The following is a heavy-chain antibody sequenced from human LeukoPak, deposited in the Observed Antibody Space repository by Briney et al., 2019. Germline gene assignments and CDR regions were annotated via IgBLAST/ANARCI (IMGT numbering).Heavy chain of an antibody. CDR3: AKKRAVAGIDYYYYMDV. D-gene: IGHD6-19*01. J-gene: IGHJ6*03. V-gene: IGHV3-48*01. Sequence: GSLRLSCAASGFTFSSYNMNWIRQAPGKGLEWVSYISSSSRTIYYADSVKGRFTISRDNAKNSLYLQMNSLRAEDTAVYYCAKKRAVAGIDYYYYMDVWGKGTTVTISS. CDR1: GFTFSSYN. CDR2: ISSSSRTI.